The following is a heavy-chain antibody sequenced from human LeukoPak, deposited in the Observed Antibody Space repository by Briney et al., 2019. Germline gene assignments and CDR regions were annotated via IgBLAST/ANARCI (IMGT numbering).Heavy chain of an antibody. CDR1: GYTFTSYD. CDR2: MNPNSGNT. CDR3: ARVSCSGGSCYFDY. V-gene: IGHV1-8*01. D-gene: IGHD2-15*01. J-gene: IGHJ4*02. Sequence: ASVKVSCKASGYTFTSYDTNWVRQATGQGLEWMGWMNPNSGNTGYAQKFQGRVTMTRNTSISTAYMELSSLRSEDTAVYYCARVSCSGGSCYFDYWGQGTLVTVSS.